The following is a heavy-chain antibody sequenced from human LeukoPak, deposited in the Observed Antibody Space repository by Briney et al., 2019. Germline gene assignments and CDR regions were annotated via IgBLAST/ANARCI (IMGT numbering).Heavy chain of an antibody. CDR3: AKRYCSSTSCYYDY. CDR1: GFTFSSYA. J-gene: IGHJ4*02. D-gene: IGHD2-2*01. V-gene: IGHV3-23*01. Sequence: PGGSLRLSCAASGFTFSSYAMSWVRQAPGKGLEWVSAISGSGGSTYYADSVKGRFTISRDNSTSRMYMQMNSMRAEDTAVYYCAKRYCSSTSCYYDYWGQGTLVTVSS. CDR2: ISGSGGST.